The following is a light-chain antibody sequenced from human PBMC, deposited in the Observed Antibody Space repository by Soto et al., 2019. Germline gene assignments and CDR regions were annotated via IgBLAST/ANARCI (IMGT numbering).Light chain of an antibody. CDR2: TTN. CDR1: TGAVTSGNY. Sequence: QTVVTQGPSLTVSPGGTVTLTCASSTGAVTSGNYPSWFQQKPGQTPRTLIYTTNNRHSWTPARFSGSLLGGKAALTLSGVQPEDEAEYYCLLYYGGAHLVFGGGTKLTVL. V-gene: IGLV7-43*01. J-gene: IGLJ3*02. CDR3: LLYYGGAHLV.